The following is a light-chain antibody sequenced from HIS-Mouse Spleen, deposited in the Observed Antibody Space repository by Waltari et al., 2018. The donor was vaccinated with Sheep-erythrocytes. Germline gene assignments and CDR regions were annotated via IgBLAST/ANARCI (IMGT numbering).Light chain of an antibody. V-gene: IGLV2-11*01. CDR3: CSYAGSYNHV. CDR2: DVS. Sequence: QSALTQPRSVSGSPGQSVTISCTGTSSDVGGYNYVSWYQQHPGKAPKLMIYDVSKRPSVVPYLFSGSKAGNTASRTSSGLQAEDEADYYCCSYAGSYNHVFATGTKVTVL. CDR1: SSDVGGYNY. J-gene: IGLJ1*01.